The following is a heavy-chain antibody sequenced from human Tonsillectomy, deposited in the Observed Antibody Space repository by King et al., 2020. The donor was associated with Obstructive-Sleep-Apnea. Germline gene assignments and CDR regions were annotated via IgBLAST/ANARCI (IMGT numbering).Heavy chain of an antibody. J-gene: IGHJ4*02. CDR3: ARDQSLVGATTLDY. CDR2: ISYDGTNK. Sequence: LVESGGGVVQPGRSLRLSCAASGFTFSSYAMHWVRQAPGKGLEWVAIISYDGTNKYYADSVKGRFTISRDNSKNTLYLQMNSLRAEDTAVYYCARDQSLVGATTLDYWGQGTLATVSS. CDR1: GFTFSSYA. V-gene: IGHV3-30-3*01. D-gene: IGHD1-26*01.